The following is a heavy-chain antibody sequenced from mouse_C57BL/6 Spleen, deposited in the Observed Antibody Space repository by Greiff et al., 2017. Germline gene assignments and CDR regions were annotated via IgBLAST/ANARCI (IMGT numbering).Heavy chain of an antibody. D-gene: IGHD1-1*01. Sequence: DVHLVESGGGLVKPGGSLKLSCAASGFTFSDYGMHWVRLAPEKGLEWVAYISSGSSTIYYADTVKGRFTISSDHAKNTLFLQMTSLRSEDTAMYYCARKDGSSLAGLAYWGQGTLVTVSA. V-gene: IGHV5-17*01. CDR2: ISSGSSTI. CDR3: ARKDGSSLAGLAY. CDR1: GFTFSDYG. J-gene: IGHJ3*01.